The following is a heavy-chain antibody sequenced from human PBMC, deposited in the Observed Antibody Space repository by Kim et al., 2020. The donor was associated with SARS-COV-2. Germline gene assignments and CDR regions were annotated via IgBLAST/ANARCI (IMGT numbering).Heavy chain of an antibody. J-gene: IGHJ4*02. Sequence: YADSVTGRSTVSRDKAKNTLYRQMDSLRAEDTALYYCAKDHESSGWPTFDYWGQGTLVTVSS. V-gene: IGHV3-23*01. CDR3: AKDHESSGWPTFDY. D-gene: IGHD3-22*01.